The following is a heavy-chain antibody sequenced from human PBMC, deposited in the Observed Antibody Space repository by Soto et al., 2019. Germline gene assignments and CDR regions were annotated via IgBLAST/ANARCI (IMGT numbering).Heavy chain of an antibody. Sequence: GPSVKVSCKASGYTFTSYYMHWVRQAPGQGLEWMGIINPSGGSTSYAQKFQGRVTMTRDTSTSTVYMELSSLRSEDTAMYYCAREGGTMVRGVDSSSHWFDPWGQGTLVTVSS. CDR2: INPSGGST. CDR3: AREGGTMVRGVDSSSHWFDP. CDR1: GYTFTSYY. V-gene: IGHV1-46*01. J-gene: IGHJ5*02. D-gene: IGHD3-10*01.